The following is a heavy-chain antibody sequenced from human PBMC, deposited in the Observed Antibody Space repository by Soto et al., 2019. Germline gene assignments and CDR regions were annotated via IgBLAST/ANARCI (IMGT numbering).Heavy chain of an antibody. CDR1: GRSFSGYY. Sequence: QVQLQQWGAGLLKPSETLSLTCAVYGRSFSGYYWSWIRQPPGKGLEWIGEINHSGSTNYNPSLKRRVTISVDTSQHQFSLNLSSVTAADTAVYYCARAYGGNSGVFDYWGQGTLVTVSS. J-gene: IGHJ4*02. CDR2: INHSGST. V-gene: IGHV4-34*01. D-gene: IGHD4-17*01. CDR3: ARAYGGNSGVFDY.